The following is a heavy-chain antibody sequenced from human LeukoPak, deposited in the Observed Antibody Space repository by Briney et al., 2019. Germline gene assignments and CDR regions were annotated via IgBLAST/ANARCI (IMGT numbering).Heavy chain of an antibody. V-gene: IGHV3-66*04. Sequence: PGGSLRLSCAASGFTFSSIYMSWVRQAPGTGLEWVSIIYSGGNAYYTDSVKGRFTISRDNSKNTVYLQMNSLRAEDTAVYYCARRAYFDYWGQGTLVTVSS. CDR3: ARRAYFDY. CDR1: GFTFSSIY. J-gene: IGHJ4*02. CDR2: IYSGGNA.